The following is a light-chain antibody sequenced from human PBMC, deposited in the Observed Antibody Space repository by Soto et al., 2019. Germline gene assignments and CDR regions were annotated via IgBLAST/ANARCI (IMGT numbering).Light chain of an antibody. V-gene: IGKV3-20*01. J-gene: IGKJ1*01. CDR3: QQYGSSPGT. CDR2: GAT. Sequence: VLTQSPGTLSLSPGDRATLSCRSSQRVSGSSLAWYQQKPGQAPRVLFYGATTRATGVPDRFSANGSGADFTLTTSRLEPEDFAVYYCQQYGSSPGTFGQGTKVDIK. CDR1: QRVSGSS.